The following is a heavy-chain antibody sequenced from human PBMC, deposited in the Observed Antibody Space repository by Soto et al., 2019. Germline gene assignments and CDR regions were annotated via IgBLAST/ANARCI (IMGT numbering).Heavy chain of an antibody. V-gene: IGHV2-5*01. CDR1: GFSLSTSGMG. Sequence: QITLKESGPTLVKPTQTLTLTCTFSGFSLSTSGMGVAWIRQPPEKALEWLAVIYWTDDKRYSPSLKSRLTITKDHSKNQVVLTMTDMDPVDTAPYYCAHRKSSYYGSENTYYYGMDVWGQGTTVTVSS. CDR2: IYWTDDK. D-gene: IGHD3-10*01. CDR3: AHRKSSYYGSENTYYYGMDV. J-gene: IGHJ6*02.